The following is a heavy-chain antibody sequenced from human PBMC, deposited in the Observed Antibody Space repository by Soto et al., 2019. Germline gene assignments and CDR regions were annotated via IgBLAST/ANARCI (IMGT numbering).Heavy chain of an antibody. CDR1: GFTFSTYC. CDR2: IKQDGSDK. CDR3: KRGGCNRESYYCFDL. Sequence: EVQLVESAGGLVRPGGSLRLSCAASGFTFSTYCMSWVRQAPGKGLEWVANIKQDGSDKYYVDSVKGRFTISRDNAENSLYLHMNSLRAEDTAVYFCKRGGCNRESYYCFDLWGQEPWSPSPQ. V-gene: IGHV3-7*01. J-gene: IGHJ4*01. D-gene: IGHD3-10*01.